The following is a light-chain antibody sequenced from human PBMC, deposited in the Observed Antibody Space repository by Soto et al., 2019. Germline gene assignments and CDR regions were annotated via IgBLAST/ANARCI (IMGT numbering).Light chain of an antibody. CDR2: KAS. Sequence: DIQMTQSPSTLSASVGDRVTITCRASQSTSSWLAWYQQKPGKAPKILIYKASSLESGVPSRFSGSGSGTEFTLTISSLQPDNFATYYCQQLNSYLLFGGGTKV. CDR3: QQLNSYLL. V-gene: IGKV1-5*03. J-gene: IGKJ4*01. CDR1: QSTSSW.